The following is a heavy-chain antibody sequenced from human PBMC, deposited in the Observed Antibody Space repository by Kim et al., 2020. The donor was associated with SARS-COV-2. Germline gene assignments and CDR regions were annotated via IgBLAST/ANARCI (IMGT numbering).Heavy chain of an antibody. V-gene: IGHV4-34*01. Sequence: SETLSLTCAVYGGSFSGYYWSWIRQPPGKGLEWIGEINHSGSTNYNPSLKSRVTISVDTSKNQFSLKLSSVTAADTAVYYCARGRGYSYGGSYYFDYWGQGTLVTVSS. J-gene: IGHJ4*02. CDR1: GGSFSGYY. D-gene: IGHD5-18*01. CDR3: ARGRGYSYGGSYYFDY. CDR2: INHSGST.